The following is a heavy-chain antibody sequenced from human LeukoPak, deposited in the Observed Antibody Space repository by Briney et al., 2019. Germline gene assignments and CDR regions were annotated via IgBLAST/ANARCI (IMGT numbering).Heavy chain of an antibody. Sequence: GGSLRLSCAASGFTFSSYSMKWVRQAPGKGLEWLSYISYSSSIIFYADSVKGRFTISRDNARNSLYLQMNSLRAEDTAVYYCARDLAHSSGYYVVWGKGTTVTVSS. CDR1: GFTFSSYS. V-gene: IGHV3-48*01. CDR3: ARDLAHSSGYYVV. D-gene: IGHD3-22*01. J-gene: IGHJ6*04. CDR2: ISYSSSII.